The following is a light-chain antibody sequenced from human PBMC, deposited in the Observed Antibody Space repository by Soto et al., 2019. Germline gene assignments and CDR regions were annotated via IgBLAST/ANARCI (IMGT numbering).Light chain of an antibody. V-gene: IGLV4-60*03. Sequence: QSVLTQSSSASASLGSSVKLTCTLSSGHSSYIIAWHQQQPGKAPRYLMKLEGSGSYNKGSGVPDRFSGSSSGADRYLPISNLQSEDEADYYCETWDSNTVVFGGGTKVTVL. CDR3: ETWDSNTVV. CDR1: SGHSSYI. J-gene: IGLJ2*01. CDR2: LEGSGSY.